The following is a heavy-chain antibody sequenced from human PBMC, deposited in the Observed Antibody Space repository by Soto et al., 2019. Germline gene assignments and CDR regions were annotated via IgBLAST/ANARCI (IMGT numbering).Heavy chain of an antibody. Sequence: EVQLLESGGGLVQPGGSLRLSCAASGFSFNSYSMSCVRQAPGKGLEWVAGIIGGGDSAYYADSVKGRFTISRDNSKNTLYLQMNSLRAGDTAIYYCAKDRGTTTVTFDAFQHWGQGTLVAVSS. V-gene: IGHV3-23*01. CDR3: AKDRGTTTVTFDAFQH. CDR1: GFSFNSYS. CDR2: IIGGGDSA. D-gene: IGHD4-17*01. J-gene: IGHJ1*01.